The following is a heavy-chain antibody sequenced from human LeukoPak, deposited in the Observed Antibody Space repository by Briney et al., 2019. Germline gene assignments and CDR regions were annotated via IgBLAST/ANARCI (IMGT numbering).Heavy chain of an antibody. CDR2: ISGSGGST. CDR1: GFTFSSYA. Sequence: PGGSLRLSCAASGFTFSSYAMSWVRQAPGKGLEWVSTISGSGGSTYYADSVKGRFTISRDNSKNTLYLQMSSLRAEDTAIYYCAKAHYDILTGRYYGEYFQHWGQGTLVTVSS. J-gene: IGHJ1*01. CDR3: AKAHYDILTGRYYGEYFQH. V-gene: IGHV3-23*01. D-gene: IGHD3-9*01.